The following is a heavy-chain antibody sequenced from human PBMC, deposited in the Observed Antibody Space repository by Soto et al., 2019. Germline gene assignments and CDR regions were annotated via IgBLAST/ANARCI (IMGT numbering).Heavy chain of an antibody. CDR2: IWSDGSDA. V-gene: IGHV3-33*01. CDR1: GFTFRSHG. Sequence: QVQLVESGGGVVQPGRSLRLSCAASGFTFRSHGMHWVRQAPGKGLEWVAVIWSDGSDARYAESVKGRFVVSRDNSMNTLYLQMNSLGAEDTAVYYCARDLDTSGHYSYFDFWGQGTQVTVSS. CDR3: ARDLDTSGHYSYFDF. D-gene: IGHD3-22*01. J-gene: IGHJ4*02.